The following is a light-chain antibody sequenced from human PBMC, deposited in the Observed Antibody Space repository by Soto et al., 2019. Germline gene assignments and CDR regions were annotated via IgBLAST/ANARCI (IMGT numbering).Light chain of an antibody. CDR2: GAS. Sequence: EIVMTQSPATLSVSPGERAPLSCRASQSVSSNLAWYQQKPGQAPRLLIYGASTRATGIPARFSGSGSGTEFTLTISSLQSEDFAVYYCQQYNNWLFTFGPGTKVDIK. V-gene: IGKV3-15*01. CDR3: QQYNNWLFT. CDR1: QSVSSN. J-gene: IGKJ3*01.